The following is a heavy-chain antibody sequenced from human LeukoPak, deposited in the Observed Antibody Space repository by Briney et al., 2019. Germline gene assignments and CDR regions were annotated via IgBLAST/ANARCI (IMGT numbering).Heavy chain of an antibody. CDR3: ARQYNYGLDY. CDR1: GFTFSNYW. CDR2: INSDGSST. V-gene: IGHV3-74*01. D-gene: IGHD5-18*01. Sequence: PGGSLRLSCTASGFTFSNYWMHWVRQVPGKGLVWVSRINSDGSSTNYADSVKGRFTISRDNAKNTLYLQMNSLTAEDTAVYYCARQYNYGLDYWGQGTLVTVSS. J-gene: IGHJ4*02.